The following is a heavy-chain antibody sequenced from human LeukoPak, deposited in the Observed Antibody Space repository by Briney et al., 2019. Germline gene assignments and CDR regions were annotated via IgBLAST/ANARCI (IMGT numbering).Heavy chain of an antibody. CDR3: AKGPQTGYSN. CDR2: ISYDGSNK. V-gene: IGHV3-30*18. J-gene: IGHJ3*01. D-gene: IGHD6-13*01. CDR1: GFTFSSYG. Sequence: GGSLRLSCAASGFTFSSYGMHWVRQAPGKGLEWVAVISYDGSNKYYPDSVKGRFTISRDNSKNTLYLQMNSLRAEDTAVYYCAKGPQTGYSNWGQGTMVTVSS.